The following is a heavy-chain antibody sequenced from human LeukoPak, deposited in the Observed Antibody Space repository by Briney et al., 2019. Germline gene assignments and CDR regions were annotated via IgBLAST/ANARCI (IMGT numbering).Heavy chain of an antibody. Sequence: SETLSLTCTVSGGSISSYYWSWIRQPAGKGLEWIGRIYTSGSTNYNPSLKGRVTMSVDTSKNQFSLKLSSVTAADTAVYYCAREYTGIAEYYYDYWGQGTLVTVSS. V-gene: IGHV4-4*07. CDR1: GGSISSYY. CDR2: IYTSGST. J-gene: IGHJ4*02. CDR3: AREYTGIAEYYYDY. D-gene: IGHD6-13*01.